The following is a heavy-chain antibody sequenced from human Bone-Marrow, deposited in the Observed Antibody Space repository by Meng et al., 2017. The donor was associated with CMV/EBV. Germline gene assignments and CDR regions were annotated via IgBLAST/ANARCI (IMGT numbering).Heavy chain of an antibody. J-gene: IGHJ6*02. CDR1: GFTFSTYN. CDR3: ARDYGSGSYGYYYGVDV. D-gene: IGHD3-10*01. V-gene: IGHV3-21*01. Sequence: GESLKISCAASGFTFSTYNMNWVRQAPGKGLEWVSSISSSSNYIYYADSVKGRFTISRDTAKNSLYLQMNSLRAEDTAVYYCARDYGSGSYGYYYGVDVWGQGTTVTVSS. CDR2: ISSSSNYI.